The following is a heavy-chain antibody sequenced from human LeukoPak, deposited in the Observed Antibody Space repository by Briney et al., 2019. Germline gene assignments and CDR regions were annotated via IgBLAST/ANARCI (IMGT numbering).Heavy chain of an antibody. V-gene: IGHV1-24*01. J-gene: IGHJ4*02. CDR1: GYTLTELS. CDR2: FDPEDGET. Sequence: ASVKVSCKVSGYTLTELSMHWVRQAPGKGLEWMGGFDPEDGETIYAQKFQGRVTMTEDTSTDTAYMELSSLRSEDTAVYYCATGVANYDILTGYYSSNFDYWGQGTLVTVSS. D-gene: IGHD3-9*01. CDR3: ATGVANYDILTGYYSSNFDY.